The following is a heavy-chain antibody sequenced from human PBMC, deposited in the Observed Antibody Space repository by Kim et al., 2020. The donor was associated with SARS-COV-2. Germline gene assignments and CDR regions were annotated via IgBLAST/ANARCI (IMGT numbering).Heavy chain of an antibody. Sequence: GSLRLSCAASGFTFSSYAMHWVRQAPGKGLEWVAVISYDGSNKYYADSVKGRFTISRDNSKNTLYLQMNSLRAEDTAVYYCARLRYGGYVGYFDYLGQG. CDR3: ARLRYGGYVGYFDY. CDR2: ISYDGSNK. V-gene: IGHV3-30-3*01. CDR1: GFTFSSYA. J-gene: IGHJ4*02. D-gene: IGHD5-12*01.